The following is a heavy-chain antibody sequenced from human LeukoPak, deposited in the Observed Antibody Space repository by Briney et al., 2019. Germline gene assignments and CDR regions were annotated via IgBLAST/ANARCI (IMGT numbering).Heavy chain of an antibody. CDR1: GGSISSGDYY. J-gene: IGHJ5*02. CDR2: IYHSGST. V-gene: IGHV4-30-4*01. CDR3: ARGLRGIMIRGAITDLNWFDA. Sequence: SETLSLTCTVSGGSISSGDYYWTWNRQPPGKGLEWIGYIYHSGSTHYNSSLKSRLTISVDTSKNQFSLKLSSVTAADTAVYYCARGLRGIMIRGAITDLNWFDAWGQGTLVIVSS. D-gene: IGHD3-10*01.